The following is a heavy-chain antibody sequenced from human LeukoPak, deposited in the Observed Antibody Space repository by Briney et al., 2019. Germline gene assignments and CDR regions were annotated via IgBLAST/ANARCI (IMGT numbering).Heavy chain of an antibody. CDR2: ISSSSSTI. CDR1: GLTFSSYS. CDR3: ARGAPYYDFWSGSHGPPFTWFDP. D-gene: IGHD3-3*01. J-gene: IGHJ5*02. Sequence: PGGSLRLSCAASGLTFSSYSMNWVRQAPGKGLEWVSYISSSSSTIYYADSVKGRFTISRDNAKNSLYLQMNSLRAEDTAVYYCARGAPYYDFWSGSHGPPFTWFDPWGQGTLVTVSS. V-gene: IGHV3-48*04.